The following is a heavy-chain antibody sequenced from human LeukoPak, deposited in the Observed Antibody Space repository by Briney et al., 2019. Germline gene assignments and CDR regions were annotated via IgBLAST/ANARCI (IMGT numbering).Heavy chain of an antibody. CDR3: ARAPIVGATTGSGFDY. CDR1: GYTFTSYG. J-gene: IGHJ4*02. CDR2: ISAYNGNT. D-gene: IGHD1-26*01. Sequence: ASVKVSCKASGYTFTSYGISWVRQAPGQGLEWRGWISAYNGNTNYAQKLQGRVTMTTDTSTSTAYMEMRSLRSDDTAVYYCARAPIVGATTGSGFDYWGQGTLVTVSS. V-gene: IGHV1-18*01.